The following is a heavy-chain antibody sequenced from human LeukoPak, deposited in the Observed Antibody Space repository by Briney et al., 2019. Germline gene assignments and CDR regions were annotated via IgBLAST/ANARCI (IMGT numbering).Heavy chain of an antibody. CDR2: INTNTGNP. CDR1: GYTFTSYA. J-gene: IGHJ4*02. Sequence: GASVKVSCKASGYTFTSYAMNWVRQAPGQGLEWMGWINTNTGNPTYAQGFTGRFVFSLDTSVSTAYLQINSLEAEDTAVYYCAIGGELLYSSSPFAYWGQGTLVTVSS. CDR3: AIGGELLYSSSPFAY. V-gene: IGHV7-4-1*02. D-gene: IGHD6-6*01.